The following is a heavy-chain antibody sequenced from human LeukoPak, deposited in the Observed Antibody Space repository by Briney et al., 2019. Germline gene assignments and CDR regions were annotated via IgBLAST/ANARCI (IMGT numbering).Heavy chain of an antibody. D-gene: IGHD3-10*01. J-gene: IGHJ4*02. CDR3: ARGHSGFHLDY. V-gene: IGHV1-18*01. CDR1: GYSFDSFH. Sequence: ASVKVSCKASGYSFDSFHIAWVRQAPGHGLEWMGWIAVYNGIPKYVENLQGRITMTADTSTRTAYMELRSLTSDDTAVYYCARGHSGFHLDYWGQGTLVTVSS. CDR2: IAVYNGIP.